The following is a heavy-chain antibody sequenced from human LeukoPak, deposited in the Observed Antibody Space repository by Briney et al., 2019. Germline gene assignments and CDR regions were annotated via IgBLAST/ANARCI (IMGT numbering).Heavy chain of an antibody. CDR3: ARGGSYLSAFDI. V-gene: IGHV3-21*04. CDR2: ISTSSSFI. J-gene: IGHJ3*02. CDR1: GFTFSAYS. Sequence: GGSLRLSCAASGFTFSAYSMNWVRQAPGKGLEWVSSISTSSSFIYYADSVKGRFTISRDNSKNTLYLQMNSLRAEDTAVYYCARGGSYLSAFDIWGQGTMVTVSS. D-gene: IGHD1-26*01.